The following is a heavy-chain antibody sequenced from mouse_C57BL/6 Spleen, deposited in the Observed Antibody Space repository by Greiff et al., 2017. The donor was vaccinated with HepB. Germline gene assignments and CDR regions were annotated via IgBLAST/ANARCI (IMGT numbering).Heavy chain of an antibody. D-gene: IGHD2-4*01. CDR1: GFSLTSYG. CDR3: APIYYDYDYWYFDV. Sequence: QVQLQQPGPGLVQPSQSLSITCTVSGFSLTSYGVHWVRQSPGKGLEWLGVIWRGGSTDYNAAFMSRLSITKDNSKSQVFFKMNSLQADDTAIYYCAPIYYDYDYWYFDVWGTGTTVTVSS. J-gene: IGHJ1*03. V-gene: IGHV2-5*01. CDR2: IWRGGST.